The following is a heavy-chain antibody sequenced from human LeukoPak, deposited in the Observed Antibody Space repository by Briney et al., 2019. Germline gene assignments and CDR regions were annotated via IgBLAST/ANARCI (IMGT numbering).Heavy chain of an antibody. D-gene: IGHD4-23*01. V-gene: IGHV1-69*13. J-gene: IGHJ3*02. CDR2: IIPIFGTA. CDR3: ARTQGVYYGGNSGAFDI. Sequence: GASVKVSCKASGGTFSSYAISWVRQAPGQGLEWMGGIIPIFGTANYAQKFQGRVTITADESTSTAYMELSSLRSEDTAVYYCARTQGVYYGGNSGAFDIWGQGTMVTVSS. CDR1: GGTFSSYA.